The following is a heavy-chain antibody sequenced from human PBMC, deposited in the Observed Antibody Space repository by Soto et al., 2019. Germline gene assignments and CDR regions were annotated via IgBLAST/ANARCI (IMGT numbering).Heavy chain of an antibody. CDR2: IDPSDSYT. CDR1: GYIFTSYW. D-gene: IGHD1-7*01. J-gene: IGHJ6*02. CDR3: ARHKRITGTPGYYYYGMDV. V-gene: IGHV5-10-1*01. Sequence: GESLKISCKGSGYIFTSYWISWVRQMPGKGLEWMGRIDPSDSYTNYSPSFQGHVTISADKSISTAYLQWSSLKASDTAMYYCARHKRITGTPGYYYYGMDVWGQGTTVTVSS.